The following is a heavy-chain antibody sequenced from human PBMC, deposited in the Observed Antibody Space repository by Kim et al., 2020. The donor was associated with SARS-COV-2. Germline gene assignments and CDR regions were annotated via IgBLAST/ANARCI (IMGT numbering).Heavy chain of an antibody. Sequence: SSYIYYADSVKGRFTISRDNAKNSLYLQMNSLRAEDTAVYYRARDRTVDYWGQGTLVTVSS. J-gene: IGHJ4*02. CDR3: ARDRTVDY. V-gene: IGHV3-21*01. CDR2: SSYI.